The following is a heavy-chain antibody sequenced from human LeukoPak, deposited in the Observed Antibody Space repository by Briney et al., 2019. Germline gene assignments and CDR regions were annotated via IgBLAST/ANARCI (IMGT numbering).Heavy chain of an antibody. Sequence: PSETLSLTCTVSGGSISSYYWSWIRQPPGKGLEWIGYIYYSGSTNYNPSLKSRVTISVDTSKNQFSLKLSSVTAADTAVYYCARHVEGRFDPWGQGTLVTVSS. CDR3: ARHVEGRFDP. CDR1: GGSISSYY. V-gene: IGHV4-59*08. D-gene: IGHD2-21*01. J-gene: IGHJ5*02. CDR2: IYYSGST.